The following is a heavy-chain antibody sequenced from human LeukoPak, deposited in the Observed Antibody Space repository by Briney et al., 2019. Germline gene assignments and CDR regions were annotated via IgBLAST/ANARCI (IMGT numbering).Heavy chain of an antibody. V-gene: IGHV4-34*01. CDR2: INHSGST. Sequence: SETLSLTCAVYGGSFSGYYWSWIRQPPGKGLEWIGEINHSGSTNYNPSLKSRVTISVDTSKNQFSLKLSSVTAADTAVYYCASPRAYYYDRAAKGKYFQHWGQGTLVTVSS. D-gene: IGHD3-22*01. J-gene: IGHJ1*01. CDR1: GGSFSGYY. CDR3: ASPRAYYYDRAAKGKYFQH.